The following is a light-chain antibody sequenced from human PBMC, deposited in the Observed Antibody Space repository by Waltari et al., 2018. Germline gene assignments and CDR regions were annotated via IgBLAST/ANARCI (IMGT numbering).Light chain of an antibody. CDR2: DNR. Sequence: QSILTQAPSISAAPGQRVTISCSGHGSNIGTNAVSWYQHLPKRAPQLLIFDNRKRPSGIPDRFTGSKSGSSATLVITGLQAGDEARYFCATWDTSLTAVVFGGGTELTVL. J-gene: IGLJ2*01. CDR3: ATWDTSLTAVV. CDR1: GSNIGTNA. V-gene: IGLV1-51*01.